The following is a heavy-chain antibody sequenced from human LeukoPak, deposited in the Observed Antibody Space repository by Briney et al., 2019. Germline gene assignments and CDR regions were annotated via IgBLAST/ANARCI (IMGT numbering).Heavy chain of an antibody. CDR1: GGSISSYY. CDR2: IYTSGST. D-gene: IGHD3-22*01. CDR3: ARAGYYYDSSGYFDY. V-gene: IGHV4-4*07. Sequence: SETLSLTCTVSGGSISSYYWSWIRQPAGKGLEWIGRIYTSGSTNYNPSLKSRVTTSVDTSKNQFSLKLSSVTAADTAVYYCARAGYYYDSSGYFDYWGQGTLVTVSS. J-gene: IGHJ4*02.